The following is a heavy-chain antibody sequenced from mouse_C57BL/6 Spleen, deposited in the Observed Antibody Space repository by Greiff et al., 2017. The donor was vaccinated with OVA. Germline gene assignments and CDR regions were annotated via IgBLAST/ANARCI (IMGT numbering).Heavy chain of an antibody. CDR3: ARDFTTVVATDAMDY. D-gene: IGHD1-1*01. V-gene: IGHV1-52*01. CDR2: IDPSDSET. CDR1: GYTFTSYW. J-gene: IGHJ4*01. Sequence: QVQLQQPGAELVRPGSSVKLSCKASGYTFTSYWMHWVKQRPIQGLEWIGNIDPSDSETHYNQKFKDKATLTVDKSSSTAYMQLSSLTSEDSAVYYGARDFTTVVATDAMDYWGQGTSVTVSS.